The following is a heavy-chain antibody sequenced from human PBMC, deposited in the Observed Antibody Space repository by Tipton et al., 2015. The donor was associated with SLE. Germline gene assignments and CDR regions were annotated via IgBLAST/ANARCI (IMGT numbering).Heavy chain of an antibody. J-gene: IGHJ3*01. CDR1: GGSVSSGNYF. Sequence: GLVKPSETLSLTCTVSGGSVSSGNYFWNWIRQPPGKGLEWIGEINYSGNTKYNPSLKSRVTISVDTSKNQFSLNLNFMTATDTAMYYCATSLNYYDSSGPEGWGQGTMVTVSS. CDR2: INYSGNT. D-gene: IGHD3-22*01. V-gene: IGHV4-61*01. CDR3: ATSLNYYDSSGPEG.